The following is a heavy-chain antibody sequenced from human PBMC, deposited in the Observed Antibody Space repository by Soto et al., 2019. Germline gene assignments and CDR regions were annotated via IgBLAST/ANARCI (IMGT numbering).Heavy chain of an antibody. J-gene: IGHJ4*02. CDR2: IYPSDSDT. Sequence: EVQLVQSGAEVKKPGESLKISCKGSGYSFTNYWIGWVRQMPGKGLVRVAIIYPSDSDTRYGPSFRGHVTISADKSITTAYLQWNSLEASDSAMYYCARTPKRLGGTTGILYWGQGTLVAVSS. V-gene: IGHV5-51*03. D-gene: IGHD1-1*01. CDR1: GYSFTNYW. CDR3: ARTPKRLGGTTGILY.